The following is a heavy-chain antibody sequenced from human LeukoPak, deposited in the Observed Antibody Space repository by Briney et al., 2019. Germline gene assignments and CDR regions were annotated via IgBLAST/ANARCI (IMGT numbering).Heavy chain of an antibody. CDR2: INPKSGGT. D-gene: IGHD6-19*01. V-gene: IGHV1-2*02. CDR3: ARPLYSSGWHWDY. CDR1: GYTFTGYY. Sequence: ASVKVSCKASGYTFTGYYMHWVRQAPGQGLEWMGWINPKSGGTKYAQKFQGRVTMTRDTSINTAYKELRRLRFDDTAVFYCARPLYSSGWHWDYWGQGTLVTVSS. J-gene: IGHJ4*02.